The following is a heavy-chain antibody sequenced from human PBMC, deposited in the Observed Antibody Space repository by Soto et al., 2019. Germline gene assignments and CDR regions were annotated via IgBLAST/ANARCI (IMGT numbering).Heavy chain of an antibody. Sequence: VQLQESGPGLVKPSETLSLTCTVSGGSISGYYWSWIRQPPGKGLEWIGYIYYSGSTNYNPSLKSRVTISVDTSKNQFSLKLSSVTAADTAVYYCARRWGPTFDFWGQGTLVTVSS. CDR2: IYYSGST. CDR3: ARRWGPTFDF. CDR1: GGSISGYY. J-gene: IGHJ4*02. D-gene: IGHD1-26*01. V-gene: IGHV4-59*01.